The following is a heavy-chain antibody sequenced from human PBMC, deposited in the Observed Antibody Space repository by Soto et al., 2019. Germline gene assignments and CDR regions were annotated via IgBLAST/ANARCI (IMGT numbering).Heavy chain of an antibody. V-gene: IGHV3-66*01. CDR3: ARSPDPGYCSGSSCYSGGNDAFDS. D-gene: IGHD2-15*01. Sequence: EVQLVESGGGLVQPGGSLRLSCAASGFTVSSNYMSWVRQAPGKGLEWVSVIYSGGSTYYADSVKGRFTISRDNSKKTLYLQMNSLRAEDTAVYYCARSPDPGYCSGSSCYSGGNDAFDSWGQGTMVTVSS. CDR1: GFTVSSNY. J-gene: IGHJ3*02. CDR2: IYSGGST.